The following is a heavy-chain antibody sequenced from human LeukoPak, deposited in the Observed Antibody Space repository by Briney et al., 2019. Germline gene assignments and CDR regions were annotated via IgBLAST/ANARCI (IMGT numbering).Heavy chain of an antibody. D-gene: IGHD1-14*01. CDR3: AQTTGWPGFDF. V-gene: IGHV4-59*08. J-gene: IGHJ4*01. Sequence: PSETLSLTCSASGASTSDKYWSWIRQSPGRTLEWIGHIYNGRNTKYNPSLTSRVTISVDTSRNQFSLSLTSVTAADTAMYYCAQTTGWPGFDFWGPGALLTVSS. CDR2: IYNGRNT. CDR1: GASTSDKY.